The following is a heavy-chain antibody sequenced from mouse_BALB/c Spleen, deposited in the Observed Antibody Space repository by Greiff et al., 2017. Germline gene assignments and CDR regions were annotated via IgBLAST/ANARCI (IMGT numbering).Heavy chain of an antibody. D-gene: IGHD1-1*01. CDR3: TRDYYGSSWFAY. Sequence: LQESGAELVRPGASVTLSCKASGYTFTDYEMHWVKQTPVHGLEWIGAIDPETGGTAYNQKFKGKATLTADKSSSTAYMELRSLTSEDSAVYYCTRDYYGSSWFAYWGQGTLVTVSA. J-gene: IGHJ3*01. CDR1: GYTFTDYE. CDR2: IDPETGGT. V-gene: IGHV1-15*01.